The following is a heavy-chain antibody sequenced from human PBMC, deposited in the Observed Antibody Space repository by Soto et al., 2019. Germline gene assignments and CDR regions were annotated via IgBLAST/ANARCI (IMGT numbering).Heavy chain of an antibody. D-gene: IGHD2-15*01. CDR2: INPNSGGT. V-gene: IGHV1-2*04. CDR1: GYTFTGYY. J-gene: IGHJ6*02. CDR3: ALGYCSGGSCYEGGYYYYYGMDV. Sequence: GASVKVSCKASGYTFTGYYMHWVRRAPGQGLEWMGWINPNSGGTNYAQKFQGWVTMTRDTSISTAYMELSRLRSDDTAVYYCALGYCSGGSCYEGGYYYYYGMDVWGQGTTVTVSS.